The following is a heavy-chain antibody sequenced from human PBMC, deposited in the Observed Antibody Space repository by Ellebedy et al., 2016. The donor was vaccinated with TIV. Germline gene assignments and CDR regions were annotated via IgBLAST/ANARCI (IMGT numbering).Heavy chain of an antibody. CDR2: IFSAADGGET. D-gene: IGHD6-19*01. CDR1: GFTVTTNY. J-gene: IGHJ4*02. CDR3: ARGPHSSAWYPLDY. V-gene: IGHV3-53*01. Sequence: PGGSLRLSCAASGFTVTTNYMNWVRQAPGKGLEWVSVIFSAADGGETHYADSVKGRFTISRDSSKNTLYLQMNSLRVGNTAVYYCARGPHSSAWYPLDYWGQGTLVTVSS.